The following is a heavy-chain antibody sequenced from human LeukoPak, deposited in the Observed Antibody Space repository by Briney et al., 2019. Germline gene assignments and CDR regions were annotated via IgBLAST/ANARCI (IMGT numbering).Heavy chain of an antibody. CDR1: GFTFSNYS. CDR3: VLGSPFDY. J-gene: IGHJ4*02. D-gene: IGHD3-10*01. CDR2: ISSSSRSI. V-gene: IGHV3-48*02. Sequence: SGGSLRLSCAASGFTFSNYSMNWVRQAPGKGLEWVSYISSSSRSIYYADSVKGRFTISRDNANNSLSLQMNSLRDEDTAVYYCVLGSPFDYWGQGTLVTVSS.